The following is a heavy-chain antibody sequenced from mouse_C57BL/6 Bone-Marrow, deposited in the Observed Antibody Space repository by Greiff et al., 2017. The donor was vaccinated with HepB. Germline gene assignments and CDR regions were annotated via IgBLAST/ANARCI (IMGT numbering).Heavy chain of an antibody. J-gene: IGHJ1*03. V-gene: IGHV1-81*01. Sequence: VKLQQSGAELARPGASVKLSCKASGYTFTSYGISWVKQRTGQGLEWIGEIYPRSGKTYYNEKFKGKATLTADKSSSTAYMELRSLTSEDSAVYFCAREGIYYYGSSYLYFDVWGTGTTVTVSS. CDR3: AREGIYYYGSSYLYFDV. CDR2: IYPRSGKT. D-gene: IGHD1-1*01. CDR1: GYTFTSYG.